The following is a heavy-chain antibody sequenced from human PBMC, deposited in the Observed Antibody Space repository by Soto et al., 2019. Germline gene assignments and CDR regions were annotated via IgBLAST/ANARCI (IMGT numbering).Heavy chain of an antibody. J-gene: IGHJ6*02. V-gene: IGHV3-30*18. D-gene: IGHD5-12*01. Sequence: GGSLRLSCAASGFTFSSYGMHWVRQAPGKGLEWVAVISYDGSNKYYADSVKGRFTISRDNSKNTLYLQMNSLRAEDTAVYYCAKETDGYNYGYYYYGMDVWGQGTTVTV. CDR1: GFTFSSYG. CDR3: AKETDGYNYGYYYYGMDV. CDR2: ISYDGSNK.